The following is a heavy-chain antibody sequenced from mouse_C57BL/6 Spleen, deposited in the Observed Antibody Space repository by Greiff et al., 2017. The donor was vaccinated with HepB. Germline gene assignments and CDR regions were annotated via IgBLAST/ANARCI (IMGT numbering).Heavy chain of an antibody. CDR1: GYSITSGYY. D-gene: IGHD2-2*01. J-gene: IGHJ4*01. CDR3: ARAEWIGGYDGTMDY. Sequence: DVKLQESGPGLVKPSQSLSLTCSVTGYSITSGYYWNWIRQFPGNKLEWMGYISYDGSNNYNPSLKNRISITRDTSKNQFFLKLNSVTTEDTATYYCARAEWIGGYDGTMDYWGQGTSVTVSS. V-gene: IGHV3-6*01. CDR2: ISYDGSN.